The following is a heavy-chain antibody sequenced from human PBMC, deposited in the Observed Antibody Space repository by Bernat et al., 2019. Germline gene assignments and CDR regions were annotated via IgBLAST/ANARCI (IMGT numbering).Heavy chain of an antibody. J-gene: IGHJ3*02. Sequence: EVQLLESGGGLVQPGGSLRLSCEASGFTFSDYAMSWVRQAPGKGLGWVSAISGSDGSTYYADSVKGRFTISRDNSKNTLYLQMNSLRAEDTVVYYCAKDVSAVAGDAFDIWGQGTMVTVSS. V-gene: IGHV3-23*01. CDR2: ISGSDGST. CDR3: AKDVSAVAGDAFDI. CDR1: GFTFSDYA. D-gene: IGHD6-19*01.